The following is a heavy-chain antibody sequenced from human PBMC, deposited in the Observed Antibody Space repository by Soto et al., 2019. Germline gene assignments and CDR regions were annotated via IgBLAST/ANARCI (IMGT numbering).Heavy chain of an antibody. CDR2: ISAYNGNT. CDR1: GYTFTSYG. V-gene: IGHV1-18*01. Sequence: ASVKVSCKASGYTFTSYGISWVRQAPGQGLEWMGWISAYNGNTNYAQKLQGRVTMTTDTSTSTDYMELRSLRSDDTAVYYCARDRVSSGWYFDYWGQGTLVTVSS. D-gene: IGHD6-19*01. CDR3: ARDRVSSGWYFDY. J-gene: IGHJ4*02.